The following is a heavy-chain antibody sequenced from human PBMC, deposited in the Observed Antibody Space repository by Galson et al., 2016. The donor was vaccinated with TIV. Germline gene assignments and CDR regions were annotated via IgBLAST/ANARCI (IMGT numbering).Heavy chain of an antibody. D-gene: IGHD3-16*01. J-gene: IGHJ6*02. CDR3: ARVGLKYYYGLDV. Sequence: GYIYYSGNTNYKPSLESRVTISIDRSKNQFSLKLRSVTAADTAVYYCARVGLKYYYGLDVWGQGTTVTVSS. CDR2: IYYSGNT. V-gene: IGHV4-30-4*01.